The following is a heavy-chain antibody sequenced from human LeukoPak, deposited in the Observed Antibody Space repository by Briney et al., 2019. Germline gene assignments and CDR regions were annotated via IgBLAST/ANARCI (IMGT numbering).Heavy chain of an antibody. CDR2: IFYSGST. CDR3: ATHSGSWSLYFDY. J-gene: IGHJ4*02. Sequence: PSETLSLTCTVSGGSISSYYWSWIRQPPGKGLEWIGYIFYSGSTNYNPSLKSRLTISIDTSKNQFSLKLSSVTAADTAVYYCATHSGSWSLYFDYWGQGTLVTVSS. V-gene: IGHV4-59*08. CDR1: GGSISSYY. D-gene: IGHD6-13*01.